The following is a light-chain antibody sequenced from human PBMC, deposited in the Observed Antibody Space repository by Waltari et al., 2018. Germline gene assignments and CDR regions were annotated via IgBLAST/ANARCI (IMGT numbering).Light chain of an antibody. CDR2: AAS. V-gene: IGKV1-39*01. CDR1: QSISSD. CDR3: QQSHRSPWT. J-gene: IGKJ1*01. Sequence: DIQMTQSPSYLSASVGDRVTITCRASQSISSDLNWDQQKPWKAPKLLIYAASSLQSGVPSRFSGRASGTDFTLTISSLQPEDFATYYCQQSHRSPWTFGQGTQVDI.